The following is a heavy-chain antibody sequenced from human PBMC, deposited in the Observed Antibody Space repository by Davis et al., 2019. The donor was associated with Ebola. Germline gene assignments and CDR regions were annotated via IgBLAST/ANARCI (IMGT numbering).Heavy chain of an antibody. CDR3: AIAAPGYYYDSSGYYSTPDYFDY. CDR1: GGSISSSSYY. Sequence: SETLSLTCTVSGGSISSSSYYWGWIRQPPGKGLEWIGSIYYSASYYYYPSLKSRVTIAVATSKNQFSLKLSSVTAADTAVYYCAIAAPGYYYDSSGYYSTPDYFDYWGQGTLVTVSS. CDR2: IYYSASY. V-gene: IGHV4-39*01. D-gene: IGHD3-22*01. J-gene: IGHJ4*02.